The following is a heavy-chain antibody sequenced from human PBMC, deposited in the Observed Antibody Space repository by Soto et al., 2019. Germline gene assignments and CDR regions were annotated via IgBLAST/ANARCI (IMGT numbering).Heavy chain of an antibody. V-gene: IGHV1-18*01. CDR1: GYTFTSYG. Sequence: QVKLVQSGAEVKKPGASVKVSCKASGYTFTSYGISWVRQAPGQGLEWMGWISAYKGNTNYAQKLQGRVTMTTDTSTSTAYMELRSMRSDDTAVYYCARDSLGYCSGGSCYSGYWGQGTLVTVSS. J-gene: IGHJ4*02. CDR3: ARDSLGYCSGGSCYSGY. D-gene: IGHD2-15*01. CDR2: ISAYKGNT.